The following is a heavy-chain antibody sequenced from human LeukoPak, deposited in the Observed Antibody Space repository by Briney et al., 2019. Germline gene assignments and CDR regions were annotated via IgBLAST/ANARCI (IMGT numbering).Heavy chain of an antibody. CDR3: AKFTAPFGPSPFDY. CDR1: GFTFNNYA. Sequence: TGGSLRLSCAASGFTFNNYAMSWVRQAPGKGLEWVSYISSSSSTIYYADSVKGRFTISRDNSKNTLYLQMNSLRAEDTAVYYCAKFTAPFGPSPFDYWGQGTLVTVSS. CDR2: ISSSSSTI. D-gene: IGHD2-21*02. J-gene: IGHJ4*02. V-gene: IGHV3-23*01.